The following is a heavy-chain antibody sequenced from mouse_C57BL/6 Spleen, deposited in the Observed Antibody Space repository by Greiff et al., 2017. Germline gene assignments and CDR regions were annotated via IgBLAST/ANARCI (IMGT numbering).Heavy chain of an antibody. Sequence: VQLQQSGPVLVKPGASVKMSCKASGYTFTDYYMNWVKQSPGKSLEWIGVINPYNGGTSYNQKFKGKATLTVDKSSSTAYMELNSLTSEDSAVYYCARKVGSGYEDWGQGTTLTVSS. CDR2: INPYNGGT. CDR3: ARKVGSGYED. V-gene: IGHV1-19*01. CDR1: GYTFTDYY. J-gene: IGHJ2*01. D-gene: IGHD3-2*02.